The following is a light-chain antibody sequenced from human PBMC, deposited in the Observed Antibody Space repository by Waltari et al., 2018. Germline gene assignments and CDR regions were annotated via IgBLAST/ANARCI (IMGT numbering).Light chain of an antibody. CDR3: QQYNSYST. CDR1: QSIGSW. Sequence: DIQMTQSPSILSASVGDRVSITCRASQSIGSWLAWYQQTPGKAPKLLIYQASKLERGVPSRFSGSGSETQFTLTISSLQPDDFATYYCQQYNSYSTFGQGTRVDIK. CDR2: QAS. V-gene: IGKV1-5*03. J-gene: IGKJ1*01.